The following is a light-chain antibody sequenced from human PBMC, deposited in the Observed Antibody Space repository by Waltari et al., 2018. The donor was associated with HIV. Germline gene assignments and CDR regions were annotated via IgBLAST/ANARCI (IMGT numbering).Light chain of an antibody. CDR1: QGISSY. CDR2: AAS. CDR3: QQFNSYPRT. V-gene: IGKV1-9*01. J-gene: IGKJ1*01. Sequence: DIQLTQSPSFLSASVGDRVTITCRASQGISSYLAWYQQKPGTAPKLLIYAASTLQSAVPSRFSGSGSGTEFTLTISSLQPEDFASYYCQQFNSYPRTFGQGTKVEIQ.